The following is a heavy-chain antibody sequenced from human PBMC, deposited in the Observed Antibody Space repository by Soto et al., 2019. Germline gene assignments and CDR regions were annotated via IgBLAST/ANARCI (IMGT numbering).Heavy chain of an antibody. CDR1: GGSFSGYY. J-gene: IGHJ5*02. CDR3: ARGSGRSGYRYADWFDP. CDR2: INHSGST. V-gene: IGHV4-34*01. D-gene: IGHD3-3*01. Sequence: QVQLQQWGAGLLKPSETLSLTCAVYGGSFSGYYWSWIRQPPGKGLEWIGEINHSGSTNYNPSLKSRVTISVDTSQNQFSLKLSSVTAADTAVYYCARGSGRSGYRYADWFDPWGQGTLVTVSS.